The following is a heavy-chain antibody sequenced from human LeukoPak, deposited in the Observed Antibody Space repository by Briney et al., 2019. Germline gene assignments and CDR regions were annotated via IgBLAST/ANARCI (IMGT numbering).Heavy chain of an antibody. J-gene: IGHJ4*02. CDR3: ARDDRSYRGIDY. CDR1: GGSISSSSYY. CDR2: IYYSGST. D-gene: IGHD1-26*01. Sequence: PSETLSLTCTVSGGSISSSSYYWGWIRQPPGKGLEWIGSIYYSGSTYYNPSLKSRVTISVDTSKNQFSLKLSSVTAADTAVYYCARDDRSYRGIDYWGQGTLVTVSS. V-gene: IGHV4-39*07.